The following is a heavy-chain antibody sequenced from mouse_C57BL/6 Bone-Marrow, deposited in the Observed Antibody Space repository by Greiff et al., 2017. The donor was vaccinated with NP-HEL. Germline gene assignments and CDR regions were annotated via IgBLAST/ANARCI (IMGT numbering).Heavy chain of an antibody. CDR1: GFTFSDYY. D-gene: IGHD1-1*01. CDR3: ARLRSSYFDY. J-gene: IGHJ2*01. CDR2: ISNGGGST. V-gene: IGHV5-12*01. Sequence: EVMLVESGGGLVQPGGSLKLSCAASGFTFSDYYMYWVRQTPEKRLEWVAYISNGGGSTYYPDTVKGRFTISRDNAKNTLYLQMSRLKSEDTAMYYCARLRSSYFDYWGQGTTLTVSS.